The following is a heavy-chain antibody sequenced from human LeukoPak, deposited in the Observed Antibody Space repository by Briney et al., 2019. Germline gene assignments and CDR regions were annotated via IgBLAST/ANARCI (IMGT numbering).Heavy chain of an antibody. J-gene: IGHJ3*02. V-gene: IGHV1-18*01. Sequence: ASVKVSCKASGDTFTSYGISWVRQAPGQGREWMGWISAYNGNTNYAQKLQGRVTMTTDTSTSTAYMELRSLRSDDTAVYYCARAPDYYDSSGPSDDAFDIWGQGTMVTVSS. CDR1: GDTFTSYG. CDR3: ARAPDYYDSSGPSDDAFDI. CDR2: ISAYNGNT. D-gene: IGHD3-22*01.